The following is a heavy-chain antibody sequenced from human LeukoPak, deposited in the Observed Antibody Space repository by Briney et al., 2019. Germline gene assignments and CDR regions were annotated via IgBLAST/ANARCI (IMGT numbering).Heavy chain of an antibody. V-gene: IGHV3-73*01. J-gene: IGHJ6*03. CDR3: RRSGYYYYYYMDV. D-gene: IGHD1-26*01. CDR2: IRSKANSYAT. Sequence: GGSLRLSCAASGFTFSGSAMHWVRQASGKGLEWVGRIRSKANSYATAYAASVKGRFTISRDDSKNTAYLQMNSLKNEDTAVYYCRRSGYYYYYYMDVWGKGTTVTVSS. CDR1: GFTFSGSA.